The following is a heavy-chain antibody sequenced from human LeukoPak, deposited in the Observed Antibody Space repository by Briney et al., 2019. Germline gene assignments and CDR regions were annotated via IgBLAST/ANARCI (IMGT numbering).Heavy chain of an antibody. Sequence: SQTLSLTCAISGDSVSSNSVAWNWIRQSPSRGLEWLGRTCYRSKWYNDYAVSVKSRMTISPDASKNQFSLQLNSVTPEDTAVYYCVRGITGAGYYFDFWGQGTLVTVSS. CDR2: TCYRSKWYN. V-gene: IGHV6-1*01. CDR3: VRGITGAGYYFDF. D-gene: IGHD7-27*01. J-gene: IGHJ4*02. CDR1: GDSVSSNSVA.